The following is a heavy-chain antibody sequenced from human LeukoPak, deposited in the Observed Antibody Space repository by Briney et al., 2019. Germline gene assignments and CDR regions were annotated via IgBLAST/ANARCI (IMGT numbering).Heavy chain of an antibody. CDR1: GFTFSSYA. Sequence: PGGSLRLSCAAPGFTFSSYAMSWVRQAPGKGLEWVSAISGSGGSTYYADSVKGRFTISRDNSKNTLYLQMNSLRAEDTAVYYCAKDIRVKVKGITDYWGQGTLVTVSS. CDR3: AKDIRVKVKGITDY. CDR2: ISGSGGST. V-gene: IGHV3-23*01. D-gene: IGHD1-20*01. J-gene: IGHJ4*02.